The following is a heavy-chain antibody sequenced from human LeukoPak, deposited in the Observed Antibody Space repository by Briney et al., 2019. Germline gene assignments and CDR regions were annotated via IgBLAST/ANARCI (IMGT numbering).Heavy chain of an antibody. D-gene: IGHD6-13*01. V-gene: IGHV3-30*04. Sequence: PGRSLRLSCAASGFTFSSYAMHWVRQAPGKGLEWVAVISYDGSNKYYADSVKGRFTISRDNSKNTLYLQMNSLRGEDTAVYYCARERIAAGGTGWFDPWGQGTLVTVSS. CDR1: GFTFSSYA. CDR3: ARERIAAGGTGWFDP. J-gene: IGHJ5*02. CDR2: ISYDGSNK.